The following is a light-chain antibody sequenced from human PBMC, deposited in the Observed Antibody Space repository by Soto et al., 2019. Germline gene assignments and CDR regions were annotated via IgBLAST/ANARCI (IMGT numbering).Light chain of an antibody. V-gene: IGKV3-15*01. CDR1: QSISRN. CDR3: QQYNNWPPGT. CDR2: GAS. Sequence: IVMTQSPATLSVSPGERATLSCRASQSISRNLAWYQQKPGQAPRLLIYGASTRATGIPARFSGSGSGTEFTLTISSLQSEDVAVYYCQQYNNWPPGTFGQGTKVEIK. J-gene: IGKJ1*01.